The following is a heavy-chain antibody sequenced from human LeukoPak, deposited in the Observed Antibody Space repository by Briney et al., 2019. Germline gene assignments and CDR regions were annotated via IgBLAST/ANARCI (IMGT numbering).Heavy chain of an antibody. CDR1: GFTFSSYG. CDR2: IWYDGSNK. CDR3: ARDLRVLSIVVVPAAIGYYYYGMDV. D-gene: IGHD2-2*01. Sequence: QPGRSLRLSCAASGFTFSSYGMHWVRQAPGKGLEWVAVIWYDGSNKYYADSVKGRFTISRDNAKNSLYLQMNSLRAEDTAVYYCARDLRVLSIVVVPAAIGYYYYGMDVWGQGTTVTVSS. J-gene: IGHJ6*02. V-gene: IGHV3-33*01.